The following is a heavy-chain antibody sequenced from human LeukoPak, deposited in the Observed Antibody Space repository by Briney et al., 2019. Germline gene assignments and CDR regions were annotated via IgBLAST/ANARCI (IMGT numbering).Heavy chain of an antibody. CDR2: VNRDGSET. V-gene: IGHV3-7*01. D-gene: IGHD3-22*01. CDR3: ARGAEYYYDSSGYFPFDY. CDR1: GFTLSNHR. J-gene: IGHJ4*02. Sequence: GGSLRLSCAASGFTLSNHRMTWVRQVPGRGPEWVANVNRDGSETYYLDSVKGRFTISKDNAKNSLYLQMNSLRAEDTAVYYCARGAEYYYDSSGYFPFDYWGQGTLVTVSS.